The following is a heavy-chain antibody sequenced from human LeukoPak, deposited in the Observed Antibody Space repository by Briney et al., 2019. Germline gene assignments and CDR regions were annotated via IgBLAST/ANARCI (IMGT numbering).Heavy chain of an antibody. V-gene: IGHV1-46*01. Sequence: GASVKLSCTASGYTFPVYAIHWVRQAPGQGLEWMGLINAGVGSTSYTQKFQGRVTMTRDTSTGTVYMEVDSLRCEDTAVHYCERDPKGHDDKSFDYWGQGTMVGVCS. CDR2: INAGVGST. CDR3: ERDPKGHDDKSFDY. CDR1: GYTFPVYA. J-gene: IGHJ4*02. D-gene: IGHD3-22*01.